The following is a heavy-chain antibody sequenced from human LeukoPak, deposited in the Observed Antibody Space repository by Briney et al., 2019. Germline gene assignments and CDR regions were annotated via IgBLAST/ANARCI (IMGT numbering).Heavy chain of an antibody. J-gene: IGHJ4*02. CDR3: VKAAGSWYGYFDY. CDR2: ISGNGDNT. D-gene: IGHD6-13*01. CDR1: GFTFNTYG. V-gene: IGHV3-23*01. Sequence: GRSLRLSCAASGFTFNTYGMHWVRQAPGKGLEWVSAISGNGDNTYYADSVTGRFTISRDNSKNTLYLQMNSLRADDTAVYYCVKAAGSWYGYFDYWGQGTLVTVSS.